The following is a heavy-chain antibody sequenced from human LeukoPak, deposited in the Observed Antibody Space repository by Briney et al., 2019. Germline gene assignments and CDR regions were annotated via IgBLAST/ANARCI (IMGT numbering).Heavy chain of an antibody. D-gene: IGHD4-11*01. V-gene: IGHV4-61*02. CDR2: IYTSGGT. CDR3: ATVGHDYSHS. CDR1: GGSINSGTYY. Sequence: SETLSLTCTVSGGSINSGTYYWSWIRQPAGKGLEWIGRIYTSGGTEYNPSFQSRVTISIDTSENGFSLTLYSVTAADTAVYYCATVGHDYSHSWGQGTLVIVSS. J-gene: IGHJ4*02.